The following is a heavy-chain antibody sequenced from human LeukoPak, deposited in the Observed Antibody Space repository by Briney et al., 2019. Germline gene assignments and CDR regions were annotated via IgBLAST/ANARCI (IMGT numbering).Heavy chain of an antibody. CDR3: ARLQSRITMVRGVIPDY. V-gene: IGHV4-39*01. CDR2: IYYSGST. Sequence: SETLSLTCTVSGGSISSSSYYWGWIRQPPGKGLEWIGSIYYSGSTYYNPSLKSRVTIFVDTSKNQFSLELSSVTAADTAVYYCARLQSRITMVRGVIPDYWGQGTLVTVSS. CDR1: GGSISSSSYY. D-gene: IGHD3-10*01. J-gene: IGHJ4*02.